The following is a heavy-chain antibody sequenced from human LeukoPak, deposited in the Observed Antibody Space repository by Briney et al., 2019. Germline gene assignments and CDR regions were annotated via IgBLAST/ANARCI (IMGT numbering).Heavy chain of an antibody. Sequence: GGSLRLSCAASGFTFSSYEMNWVRQAPGKGLEWVSYISSSGSTIYYADSVKGRFTISRDNAKNSLYLQMNSLRAEDTAVYYCARDWGSRLYYYYMDVWGKGTTVTVSS. J-gene: IGHJ6*03. D-gene: IGHD6-13*01. CDR1: GFTFSSYE. CDR3: ARDWGSRLYYYYMDV. CDR2: ISSSGSTI. V-gene: IGHV3-48*03.